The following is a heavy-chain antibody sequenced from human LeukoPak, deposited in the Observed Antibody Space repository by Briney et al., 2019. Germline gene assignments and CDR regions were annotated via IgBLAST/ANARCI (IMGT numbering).Heavy chain of an antibody. Sequence: APVKVSCKASGYTFTGYYIHWVRQAPGQGLEWMGRINCNGGGTSYAQKLQGRVTMTRDTSISTAYMELDRLTSDDTAVYYCARDYGPYPGCSWFDPWGQGTLVTVSS. V-gene: IGHV1-2*06. J-gene: IGHJ5*02. CDR2: INCNGGGT. CDR1: GYTFTGYY. D-gene: IGHD2-21*01. CDR3: ARDYGPYPGCSWFDP.